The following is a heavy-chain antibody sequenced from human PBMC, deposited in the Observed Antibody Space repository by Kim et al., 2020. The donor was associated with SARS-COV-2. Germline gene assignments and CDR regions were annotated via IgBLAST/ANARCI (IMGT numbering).Heavy chain of an antibody. CDR2: INHSGST. CDR1: GGSFSGYY. D-gene: IGHD6-19*01. J-gene: IGHJ4*02. V-gene: IGHV4-34*01. CDR3: ATSPDDSSGWY. Sequence: SETLSLTCAVYGGSFSGYYWSWIRQPPGKGLEWIGEINHSGSTNYNPSLKSRVTISVDTSKNQFSLKLSSVTAADTAVYYCATSPDDSSGWYWGQGTLVTVSS.